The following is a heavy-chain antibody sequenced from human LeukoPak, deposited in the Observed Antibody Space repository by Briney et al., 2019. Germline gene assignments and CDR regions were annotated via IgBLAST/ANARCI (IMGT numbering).Heavy chain of an antibody. J-gene: IGHJ6*04. CDR3: AELGITMIGGV. CDR1: GFTFSSYE. CDR2: ISSSGSTI. D-gene: IGHD3-10*02. Sequence: GGSRRLSCAASGFTFSSYEMNWVRQAPGKGLEWVSYISSSGSTIYYADSVKGRFTISRDNAKNSLYLQMNGLRAEDTAVYYCAELGITMIGGVWGKGTTVTISS. V-gene: IGHV3-48*03.